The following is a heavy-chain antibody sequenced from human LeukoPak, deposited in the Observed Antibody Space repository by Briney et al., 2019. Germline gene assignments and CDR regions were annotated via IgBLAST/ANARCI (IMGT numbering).Heavy chain of an antibody. CDR1: GYTFTDYY. Sequence: GASVKVSCKASGYTFTDYYMHWVQQAPGKGLEWMGRVDPEDGETIYAEKFQGRVTITADTSTDTAYMELSSLRSEDTAVYYCATARGDSSGLYYFDYWGQGTLVTVSS. CDR2: VDPEDGET. D-gene: IGHD3-22*01. J-gene: IGHJ4*02. V-gene: IGHV1-69-2*01. CDR3: ATARGDSSGLYYFDY.